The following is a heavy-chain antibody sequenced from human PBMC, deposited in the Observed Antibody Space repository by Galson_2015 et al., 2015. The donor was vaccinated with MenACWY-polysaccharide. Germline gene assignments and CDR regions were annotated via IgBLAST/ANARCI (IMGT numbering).Heavy chain of an antibody. D-gene: IGHD5/OR15-5a*01. V-gene: IGHV3-74*01. CDR3: ARGYSVYD. J-gene: IGHJ4*02. CDR1: GFTFSTYW. Sequence: SLRLSCAASGFTFSTYWMHWVRQAPGKGLVWVSRIKSDGSSTSYADSVKGRFTISRDNAKNTLYLQMNSLRAEDTAVYYCARGYSVYDWGQGTLVTVSS. CDR2: IKSDGSST.